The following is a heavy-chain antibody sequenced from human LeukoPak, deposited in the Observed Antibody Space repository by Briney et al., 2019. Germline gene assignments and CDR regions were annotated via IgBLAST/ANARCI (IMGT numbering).Heavy chain of an antibody. J-gene: IGHJ6*03. CDR1: GGTFSSYA. V-gene: IGHV1-69*13. D-gene: IGHD2-2*01. CDR3: ASLGGVPAALPLDYYYYYYMDV. Sequence: SVKVSCKASGGTFSSYAISWVRQAPGQGLEWMGVIIHIFGTANYAQKFQGRVTITADESTSTAYMELSSLRSEDTAVYYCASLGGVPAALPLDYYYYYYMDVWGKGTPVTVSS. CDR2: IIHIFGTA.